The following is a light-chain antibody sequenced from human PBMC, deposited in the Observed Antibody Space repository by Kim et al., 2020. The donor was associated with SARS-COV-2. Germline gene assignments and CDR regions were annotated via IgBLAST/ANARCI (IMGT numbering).Light chain of an antibody. V-gene: IGKV1D-16*01. Sequence: DIQMTQSPSSLSASVGDTVTITCWASQDISRWVAWYQQRPEKAPKSLMYATSTLQSGVPSRFSGSGSGTHFTLTISSLQPEDFATHYCQQYNSYPVTFGGGTKVDIK. J-gene: IGKJ4*01. CDR1: QDISRW. CDR3: QQYNSYPVT. CDR2: ATS.